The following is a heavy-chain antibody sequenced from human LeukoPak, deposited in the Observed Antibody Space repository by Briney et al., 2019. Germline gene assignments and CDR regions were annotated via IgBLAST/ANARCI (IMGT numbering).Heavy chain of an antibody. CDR2: IKQDGSEK. CDR3: VRDRWSVAGTWDAFDI. Sequence: GGSLRLSCAASGFTFSSYWMSWVRQAPGKGLEWVANIKQDGSEKYYVDSMKGRFTISRDNAKNSLYLQMNSLRAEDTAVYYCVRDRWSVAGTWDAFDIWGQGTMVTVSS. J-gene: IGHJ3*02. D-gene: IGHD6-19*01. V-gene: IGHV3-7*01. CDR1: GFTFSSYW.